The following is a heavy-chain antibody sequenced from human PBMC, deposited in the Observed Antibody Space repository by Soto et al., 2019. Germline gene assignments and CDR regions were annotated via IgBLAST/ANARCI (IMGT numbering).Heavy chain of an antibody. V-gene: IGHV3-74*01. D-gene: IGHD3-10*01. CDR2: ISPDGTIP. Sequence: EVQLVESGGGLVQPGGSLRLSCAVSGFTFSNYWMHWVRQAPGKGLVWVSTISPDGTIPDYTDSVKGRLAISRDNAKSTLFLQINSLRPEDTAVYYCERFRGDAFDIWGQGTMFTVSS. J-gene: IGHJ3*02. CDR1: GFTFSNYW. CDR3: ERFRGDAFDI.